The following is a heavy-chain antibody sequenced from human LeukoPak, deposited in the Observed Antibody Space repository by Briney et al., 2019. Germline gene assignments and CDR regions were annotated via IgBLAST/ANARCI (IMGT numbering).Heavy chain of an antibody. V-gene: IGHV3-23*01. Sequence: GVSLRLSCAASGFTFSSYAMSWVRQAPGNGLEWVSAISGSGGSTYYADSVKGRFTISRDNSKNTLYLQMNSLRAEDTAVYYCAKDIQRVQLWTLFDYWGQGTLVTVSS. CDR2: ISGSGGST. CDR1: GFTFSSYA. J-gene: IGHJ4*02. D-gene: IGHD5-18*01. CDR3: AKDIQRVQLWTLFDY.